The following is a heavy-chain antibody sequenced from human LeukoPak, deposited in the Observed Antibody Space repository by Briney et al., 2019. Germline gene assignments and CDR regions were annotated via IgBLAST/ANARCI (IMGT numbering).Heavy chain of an antibody. D-gene: IGHD1-26*01. CDR1: GGSISSSVYY. V-gene: IGHV4-39*01. J-gene: IGHJ4*02. CDR3: ARRHRWELLR. CDR2: VYYSGSTSGTT. Sequence: SSETLSLTCTVSGGSISSSVYYWGWIRQPPGKGLEWIGSVYYSGSTSGTTYYNTSLESRVTISVDTSQSQFSLKLSSVTAADTAVYYCARRHRWELLRWGQGTLVTVSS.